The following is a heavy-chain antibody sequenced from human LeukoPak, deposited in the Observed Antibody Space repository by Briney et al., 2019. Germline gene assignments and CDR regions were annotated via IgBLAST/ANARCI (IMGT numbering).Heavy chain of an antibody. CDR3: ARIRSDYGYYFDY. CDR2: INAGNGKT. J-gene: IGHJ4*02. V-gene: IGHV1-3*01. D-gene: IGHD4-17*01. CDR1: GYTFTSYA. Sequence: ASVKVSCKASGYTFTSYAMHWVRQAPGQRLEWMGWINAGNGKTKYSQKFQGRVTITRDTSASTAYMELSSLRSEDTAVYYCARIRSDYGYYFDYWGQGTLVTVSS.